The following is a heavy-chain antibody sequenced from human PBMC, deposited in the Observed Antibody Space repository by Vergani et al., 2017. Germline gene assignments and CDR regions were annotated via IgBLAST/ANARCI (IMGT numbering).Heavy chain of an antibody. D-gene: IGHD2-2*01. CDR2: IKSKTDGGTP. J-gene: IGHJ5*02. Sequence: EVQLVESGGGLVKPGGSLRLSCAASGVTFSNAWMSWVRQAPGKGLEWVGRIKSKTDGGTPDYAAPVNGRFTISRDDSKNTLYLQMNSLRAEDTAVYYCAKDLSRVDPPNWFDPWGQGTLVTVSS. V-gene: IGHV3-15*01. CDR3: AKDLSRVDPPNWFDP. CDR1: GVTFSNAW.